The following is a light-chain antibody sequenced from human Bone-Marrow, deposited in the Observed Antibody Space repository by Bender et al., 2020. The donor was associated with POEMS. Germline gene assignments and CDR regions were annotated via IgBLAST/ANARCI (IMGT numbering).Light chain of an antibody. V-gene: IGLV2-14*03. CDR1: SSDVGAYNY. CDR2: DVT. J-gene: IGLJ3*02. CDR3: SSFTSSNTLV. Sequence: QSVLTQPPSVSGAPGQRVTISCTGTSSDVGAYNYVSWYQQHPGKAPKLMIYDVTNRPSGVSSRFSGSKSGNTASLTISGLQAEDEADYYCSSFTSSNTLVFGGMTKVTVL.